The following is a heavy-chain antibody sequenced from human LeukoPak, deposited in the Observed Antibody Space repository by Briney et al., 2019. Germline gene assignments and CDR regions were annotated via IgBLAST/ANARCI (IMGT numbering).Heavy chain of an antibody. J-gene: IGHJ4*02. Sequence: SETLSLTCTVSGGSISPYYWSWIRQPPGKGLEWIGDIFYSGSTNYNPSLKSRVTISVATSKNQFSLKLSSVTAADTAVYYCARLTGDQSYFDYWGQGTLVTVSS. CDR3: ARLTGDQSYFDY. CDR2: IFYSGST. V-gene: IGHV4-59*13. D-gene: IGHD7-27*01. CDR1: GGSISPYY.